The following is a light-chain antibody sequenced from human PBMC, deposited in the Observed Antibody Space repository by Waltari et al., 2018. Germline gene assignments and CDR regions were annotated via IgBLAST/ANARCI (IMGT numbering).Light chain of an antibody. CDR3: CSYAGSSTLGVV. CDR2: EVS. CDR1: SSDVGSYNL. Sequence: QSALTQPASVSGSPGQSITISCTGTSSDVGSYNLVSWYQQHPGKAPKLMIYEVSKRPSGVSNRFSGSESGNTASLTISGLQAEDEADYYCCSYAGSSTLGVVFGGGTKLTVL. V-gene: IGLV2-23*02. J-gene: IGLJ2*01.